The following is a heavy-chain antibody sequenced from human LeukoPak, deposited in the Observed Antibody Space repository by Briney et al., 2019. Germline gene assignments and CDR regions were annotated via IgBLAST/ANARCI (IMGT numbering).Heavy chain of an antibody. CDR1: GGSISSGGYY. D-gene: IGHD2-15*01. Sequence: SQTLSLTCTVSGGSISSGGYYWSWIRQHPGKCLEWIGYIYYSGSTYYNASLKSRVTISVDTSKNQFSLKLSSVTAADTAVYYCARGGRGKSGFDYWGQGTLVTVSS. J-gene: IGHJ4*02. V-gene: IGHV4-31*03. CDR3: ARGGRGKSGFDY. CDR2: IYYSGST.